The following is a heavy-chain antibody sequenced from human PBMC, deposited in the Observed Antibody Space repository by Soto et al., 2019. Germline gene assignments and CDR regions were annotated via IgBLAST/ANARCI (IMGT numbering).Heavy chain of an antibody. CDR1: GITFLSYA. J-gene: IGHJ4*02. V-gene: IGHV3-23*01. D-gene: IGHD3-22*01. CDR2: LSGSGGST. CDR3: AKDLGYYYASSGYYSPYYFDY. Sequence: GVSLRLSCAASGITFLSYALRWGRLASGKGPEWVSALSGSGGSTYYAASVKGRFTISRDNSKNTLNLQMNSLRAEDTAVYYCAKDLGYYYASSGYYSPYYFDYWGPGTLVTASS.